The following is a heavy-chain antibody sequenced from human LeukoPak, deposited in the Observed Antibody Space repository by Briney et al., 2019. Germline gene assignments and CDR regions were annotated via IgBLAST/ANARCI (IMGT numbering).Heavy chain of an antibody. J-gene: IGHJ3*02. CDR3: ARARFSSSWYEGDDAFDI. D-gene: IGHD6-13*01. Sequence: PGGSLRLSYAASGFTFSTSWMHWVRQAPGKGLVWVSRINSDGSITSYADSVKGRFTISRDNAKNSLSLQMNDLRAEDTALYYCARARFSSSWYEGDDAFDIWGQGTMVTVSS. CDR2: INSDGSIT. CDR1: GFTFSTSW. V-gene: IGHV3-74*01.